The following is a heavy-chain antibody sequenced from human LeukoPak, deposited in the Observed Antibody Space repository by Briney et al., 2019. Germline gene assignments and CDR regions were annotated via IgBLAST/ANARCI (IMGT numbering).Heavy chain of an antibody. J-gene: IGHJ4*02. Sequence: GGSLRLSCAASGFAFNFYAMTWVRQAPGKGLQWVSTINASGGNTYYADSVRGRFTISRDNSKNTLYLQMNSLRAEDTAVYYCARDFYGSSRYFHDYWGQGTLVTVSS. CDR1: GFAFNFYA. D-gene: IGHD3-22*01. CDR3: ARDFYGSSRYFHDY. V-gene: IGHV3-23*01. CDR2: INASGGNT.